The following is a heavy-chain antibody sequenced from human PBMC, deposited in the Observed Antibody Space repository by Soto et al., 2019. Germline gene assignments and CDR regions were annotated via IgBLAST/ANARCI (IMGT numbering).Heavy chain of an antibody. CDR3: AGADFWGGRTLDY. D-gene: IGHD3-3*01. CDR1: GDSISNYY. CDR2: IYISGST. Sequence: QVQLQESGPGLVKASETLSLTCTVSGDSISNYYWSWIRQPAGKGLEWIGRIYISGSTNYNPSLKSRVPMSVDMSKPQFALKLTSVTAAAAAVYYCAGADFWGGRTLDYWGQGILFTVSS. V-gene: IGHV4-4*07. J-gene: IGHJ4*02.